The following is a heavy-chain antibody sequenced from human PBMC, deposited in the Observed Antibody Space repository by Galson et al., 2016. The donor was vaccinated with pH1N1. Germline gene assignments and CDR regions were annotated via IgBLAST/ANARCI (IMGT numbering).Heavy chain of an antibody. CDR2: ISYDGSNK. CDR3: ATGLLAAAGTFDY. D-gene: IGHD6-13*01. Sequence: SLRLSCAASGFTFSRHAMHWVRQAPGKGLEWVAVISYDGSNKYYADSVKGRFTVSRDNSKNTLYLQTNSLRAEDTAVYYCATGLLAAAGTFDYWGQGTLVTVSS. CDR1: GFTFSRHA. V-gene: IGHV3-30*04. J-gene: IGHJ4*02.